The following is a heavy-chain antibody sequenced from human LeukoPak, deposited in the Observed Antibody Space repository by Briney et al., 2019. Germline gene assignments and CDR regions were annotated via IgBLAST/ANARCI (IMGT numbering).Heavy chain of an antibody. V-gene: IGHV3-66*01. J-gene: IGHJ4*02. Sequence: GGSLRLSCAASGFTFSSYAMSWVRQAPGKGLEWVSVIYSGGSTYYADSVKGRFTISRDNSKNTLYLQMNSLRAEDTAVYYCAREVVAASYFDYWGQGTLVTVSS. CDR1: GFTFSSYA. D-gene: IGHD2-15*01. CDR3: AREVVAASYFDY. CDR2: IYSGGST.